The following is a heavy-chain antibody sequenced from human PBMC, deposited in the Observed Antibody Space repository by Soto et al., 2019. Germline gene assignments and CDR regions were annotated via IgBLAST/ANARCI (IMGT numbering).Heavy chain of an antibody. CDR1: GYTFTSYY. CDR2: INPSGGST. Sequence: ASVKVSCKASGYTFTSYYMHWVRQAPGQGLEWMGIINPSGGSTSYAQKFQGRVTMTRDTSTSTVYMELSSLRSEDTAVYYCAREGYSGYDSSYYYGMDVWGQGTTVTVSS. V-gene: IGHV1-46*01. J-gene: IGHJ6*02. D-gene: IGHD5-12*01. CDR3: AREGYSGYDSSYYYGMDV.